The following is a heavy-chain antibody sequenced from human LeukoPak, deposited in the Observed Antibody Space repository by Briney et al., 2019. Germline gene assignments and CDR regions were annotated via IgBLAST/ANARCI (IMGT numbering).Heavy chain of an antibody. J-gene: IGHJ4*02. V-gene: IGHV1-18*01. CDR2: ISTYNGNT. Sequence: GASVKVSCKASGYTFSNYAINWVRQAPGQGLEWMGWISTYNGNTNYAQKLQDRVTMTTDTSTSTAYMEPRSLRSDDTAMYYCAREGIRIAAAGTIDYWGQGTLVTVSS. D-gene: IGHD6-13*01. CDR1: GYTFSNYA. CDR3: AREGIRIAAAGTIDY.